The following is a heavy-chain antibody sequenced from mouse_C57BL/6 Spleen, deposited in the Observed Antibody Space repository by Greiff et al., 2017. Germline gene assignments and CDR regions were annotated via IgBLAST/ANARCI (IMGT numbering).Heavy chain of an antibody. V-gene: IGHV5-17*01. D-gene: IGHD1-1*01. CDR2: ISSGSSTI. J-gene: IGHJ2*01. CDR3: ARNLLTTIVEGYFDY. Sequence: VQLKESGGGLVKPGGSLKLSCAASGFTFSDYGMHWVRQAPEKGLEWVAYISSGSSTIYYADTVKGRFTISRDNAKNTLFLQMTSLRSEDTAMYYCARNLLTTIVEGYFDYWGQGTTLTVSS. CDR1: GFTFSDYG.